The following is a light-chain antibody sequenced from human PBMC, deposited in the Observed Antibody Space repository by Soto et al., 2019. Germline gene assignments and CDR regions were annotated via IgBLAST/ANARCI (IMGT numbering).Light chain of an antibody. CDR2: DVS. CDR3: TSWTTSTSYV. Sequence: QSALTQPAAVSGSPAQSITISCTGTNSDVGGYNYVSWYQQHPGKAPKLMIFDVSNRPSGVSNRFSGSKSGNTASLTISGLQAEDEADYDCTSWTTSTSYVFGTGTKVTVL. J-gene: IGLJ1*01. V-gene: IGLV2-14*01. CDR1: NSDVGGYNY.